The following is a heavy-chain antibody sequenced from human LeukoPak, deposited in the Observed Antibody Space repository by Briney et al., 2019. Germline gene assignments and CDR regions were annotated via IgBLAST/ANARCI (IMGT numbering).Heavy chain of an antibody. CDR1: GGTFSNYA. Sequence: ASVKVSCKASGGTFSNYAISWVRQAPGQGLEWMGGIIPIFGTANYAQKFQGRVTITADESTSTAYMELSSLRSEDTAVYYCARGKEQQLVHENWFDPWGQGTLVTVSS. D-gene: IGHD6-13*01. V-gene: IGHV1-69*01. CDR3: ARGKEQQLVHENWFDP. CDR2: IIPIFGTA. J-gene: IGHJ5*02.